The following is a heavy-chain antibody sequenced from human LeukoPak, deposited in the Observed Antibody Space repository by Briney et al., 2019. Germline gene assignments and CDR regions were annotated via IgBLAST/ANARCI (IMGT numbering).Heavy chain of an antibody. CDR1: GFTFSTYS. CDR3: AKTASSSWFYYFDY. V-gene: IGHV3-23*01. J-gene: IGHJ4*02. CDR2: ISGSGGST. D-gene: IGHD6-13*01. Sequence: PGGSLRLSCAASGFTFSTYSMHWVRQAPGKGLEWVSAISGSGGSTYYADSVKGRFTTSRDNSKNTLYLQMNSLRAEDTAVYYCAKTASSSWFYYFDYWGQGTLVTVSS.